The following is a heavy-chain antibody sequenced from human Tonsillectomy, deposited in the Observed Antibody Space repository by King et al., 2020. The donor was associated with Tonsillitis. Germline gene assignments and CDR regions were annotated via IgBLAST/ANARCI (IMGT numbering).Heavy chain of an antibody. Sequence: VQLVESGAEVKKPGASVKVSCKASGYTFTDYYIHLVRPAPGQGLEWMGWINPNSGGPNYARKFQGRVAMTRDTSISTAHMGLSRLTSDDTAVYFCARVRARMIVVVNSFDYWGQGTLVTVSS. CDR1: GYTFTDYY. V-gene: IGHV1-2*02. CDR3: ARVRARMIVVVNSFDY. D-gene: IGHD3-22*01. CDR2: INPNSGGP. J-gene: IGHJ4*02.